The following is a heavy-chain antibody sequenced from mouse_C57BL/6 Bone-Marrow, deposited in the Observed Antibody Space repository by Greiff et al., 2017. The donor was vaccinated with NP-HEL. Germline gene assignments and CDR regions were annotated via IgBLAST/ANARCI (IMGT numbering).Heavy chain of an antibody. Sequence: QVQLQQPGAELVMPGASVKLSCKASGYTFTSYWMHWVKQRPGQGLEWIGEIDPSVSYTNYNQKFKGKSTLTVDKSSSTAYMQLSSLTSEDSAVYYCARAYYSKGDWYFDVWGTGTTVTVSS. J-gene: IGHJ1*03. V-gene: IGHV1-69*01. CDR3: ARAYYSKGDWYFDV. CDR2: IDPSVSYT. D-gene: IGHD2-5*01. CDR1: GYTFTSYW.